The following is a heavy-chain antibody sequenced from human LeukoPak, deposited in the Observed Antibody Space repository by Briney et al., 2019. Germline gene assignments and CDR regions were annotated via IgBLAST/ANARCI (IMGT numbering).Heavy chain of an antibody. CDR2: ISYDGSNK. J-gene: IGHJ4*02. V-gene: IGHV3-30-3*01. Sequence: AGGSLRPPCAASGFTFSSYAMRWVRQAPGKGLEWVAVISYDGSNKYYADSVKGRFTISRDNSKNTLFLQMDSLRVNDTAVYYCARGTGYYARLDYWGQGTLVTVSS. D-gene: IGHD3/OR15-3a*01. CDR3: ARGTGYYARLDY. CDR1: GFTFSSYA.